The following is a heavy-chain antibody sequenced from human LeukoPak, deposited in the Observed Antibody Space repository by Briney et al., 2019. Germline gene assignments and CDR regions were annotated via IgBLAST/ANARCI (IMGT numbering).Heavy chain of an antibody. J-gene: IGHJ4*02. Sequence: ASVKVSCKASGYSFTGYFIHWVRQAPGQGLEWMGCIDPNSGDTKYAQKFQGRVSMPRDTSTRTAYMELSRLRSDVTAVYFCARSGSTGYSLDYWGQGTPVTV. D-gene: IGHD3-22*01. V-gene: IGHV1-2*02. CDR3: ARSGSTGYSLDY. CDR2: IDPNSGDT. CDR1: GYSFTGYF.